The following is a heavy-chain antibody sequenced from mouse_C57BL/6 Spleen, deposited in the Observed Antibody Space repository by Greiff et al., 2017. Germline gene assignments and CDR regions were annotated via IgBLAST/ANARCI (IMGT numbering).Heavy chain of an antibody. Sequence: EVQLQQSGPELVKPGASVKISCKASGYTFTDYYMNWVKQSHGKSLEWIGDINPNNGGTSYNQKFKGKATLTVDKSSSTAYMELRSLTSEDSAVYYCARSSGYRDSRYFDYWGQGTTLTVSS. J-gene: IGHJ2*01. CDR3: ARSSGYRDSRYFDY. CDR2: INPNNGGT. V-gene: IGHV1-26*01. CDR1: GYTFTDYY. D-gene: IGHD3-2*02.